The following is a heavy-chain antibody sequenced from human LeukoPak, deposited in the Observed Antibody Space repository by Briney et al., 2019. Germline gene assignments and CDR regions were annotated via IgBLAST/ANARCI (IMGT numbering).Heavy chain of an antibody. J-gene: IGHJ4*02. D-gene: IGHD6-13*01. Sequence: ASVKVSCKASGYTFTSYAMHWVRQAPGQRLEWMGWINAGNGNTKYSQKFQGRVTITRDTSASTAYMELSSLRSEDTAVYYCARVSRKQQLVDSFDYWGQGTLVTVSS. CDR2: INAGNGNT. CDR1: GYTFTSYA. CDR3: ARVSRKQQLVDSFDY. V-gene: IGHV1-3*01.